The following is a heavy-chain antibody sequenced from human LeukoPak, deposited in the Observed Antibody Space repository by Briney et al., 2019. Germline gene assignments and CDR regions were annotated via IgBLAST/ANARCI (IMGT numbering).Heavy chain of an antibody. CDR1: GYTFTGYC. Sequence: ASVKVSCKASGYTFTGYCMHWVRQAPGQGLEWMGRINPNSGGTNYAQKFQGRVTMTRDTSISTAYMELSRLRSDDTAVYYCAREGRDGYNGDYFDYWGQGTLVTVSS. J-gene: IGHJ4*02. V-gene: IGHV1-2*06. CDR3: AREGRDGYNGDYFDY. D-gene: IGHD5-24*01. CDR2: INPNSGGT.